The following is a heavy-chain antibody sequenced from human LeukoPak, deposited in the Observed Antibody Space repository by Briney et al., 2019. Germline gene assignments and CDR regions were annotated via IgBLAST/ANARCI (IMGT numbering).Heavy chain of an antibody. V-gene: IGHV3-23*01. CDR2: ISTSGAST. D-gene: IGHD3-10*01. Sequence: GGSLRLSCAASGFSISSYAMSWVRQAPGKGLEWVSGISTSGASTYYADSVKGRFTISRDNSKNTLYLQMNSLRAEDTAVYYCAKGGGGYGSTTIPRDYWGQGALVTVSS. CDR1: GFSISSYA. CDR3: AKGGGGYGSTTIPRDY. J-gene: IGHJ4*02.